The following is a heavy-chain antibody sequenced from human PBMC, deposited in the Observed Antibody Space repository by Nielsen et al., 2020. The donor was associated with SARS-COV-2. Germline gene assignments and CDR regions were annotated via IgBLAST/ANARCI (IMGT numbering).Heavy chain of an antibody. Sequence: GESLKISCVASGFTFSDHWMYWVRQAPGKGLVWVSRINRDGSSPDYADSVKGRFTVSRDNSKNTVYLQMNSLRTEDTAVYYCAKEAPYYYYMDVWGKGTTVTVSS. V-gene: IGHV3-74*01. CDR3: AKEAPYYYYMDV. J-gene: IGHJ6*03. CDR2: INRDGSSP. CDR1: GFTFSDHW.